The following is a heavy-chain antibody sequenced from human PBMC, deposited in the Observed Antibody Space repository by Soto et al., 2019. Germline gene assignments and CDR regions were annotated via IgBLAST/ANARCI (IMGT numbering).Heavy chain of an antibody. J-gene: IGHJ5*01. V-gene: IGHV3-21*06. D-gene: IGHD2-8*01. CDR2: ITSKSTYI. CDR3: ARSGVAALDS. CDR1: GFTFRDYS. Sequence: PGGSLRLSCAASGFTFRDYSLNWVRQAPGKGLEWVSSITSKSTYIYYADSVKGRFTISRDNAKSSLYLQMDSLRADDTAVYFCARSGVAALDSWGQGTLGTSPQ.